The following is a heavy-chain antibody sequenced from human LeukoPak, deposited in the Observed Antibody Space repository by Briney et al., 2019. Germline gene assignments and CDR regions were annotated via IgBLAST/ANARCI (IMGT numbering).Heavy chain of an antibody. J-gene: IGHJ4*02. CDR3: ARVGSGSYYSDY. CDR1: GFTFSSYS. Sequence: GGSLRLSCAASGFTFSSYSMNWVRQAPGKELEWVSSISSSSSYIYYADSVKGRFTISRDNAKNSLYLQMNSLRAEDTAVYYCARVGSGSYYSDYWGQGTLVTVSS. D-gene: IGHD3-10*01. CDR2: ISSSSSYI. V-gene: IGHV3-21*01.